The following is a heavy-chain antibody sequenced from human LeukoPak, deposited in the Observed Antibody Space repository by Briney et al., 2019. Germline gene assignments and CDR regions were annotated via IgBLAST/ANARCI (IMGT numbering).Heavy chain of an antibody. CDR2: ISSSSSTI. CDR3: ANSGDIVVVVAATGVNYFDY. D-gene: IGHD2-15*01. Sequence: SGGSLRLSCAASGFTFSSYSMNWVRQAPGKGLEWVSYISSSSSTIYYADSVKGRFTISRDNAKNSLYLQMNSLRAEDTAVYYCANSGDIVVVVAATGVNYFDYWGQGTLVTVSS. CDR1: GFTFSSYS. V-gene: IGHV3-48*01. J-gene: IGHJ4*02.